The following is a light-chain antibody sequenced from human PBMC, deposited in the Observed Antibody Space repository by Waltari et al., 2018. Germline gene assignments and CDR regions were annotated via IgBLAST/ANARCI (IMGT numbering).Light chain of an antibody. J-gene: IGLJ3*02. CDR3: AAWDDSLNGPV. V-gene: IGLV1-44*01. Sequence: QSVLTQPPSASGTPGQWVTISCSGSSSNIGTNTVNWYQQLPGTAPKLLIYSNNQRPSGVPDRFSRSKAGTSASLAISGLQSEDEADYYCAAWDDSLNGPVFGGGTKLTVL. CDR2: SNN. CDR1: SSNIGTNT.